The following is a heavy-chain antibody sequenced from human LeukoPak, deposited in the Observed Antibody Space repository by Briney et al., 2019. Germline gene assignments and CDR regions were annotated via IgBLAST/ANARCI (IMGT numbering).Heavy chain of an antibody. Sequence: ASVKVSCKASGYTFTSYGISWVRQAPGQGLEWMGWISAYNGNTNYAQKLQGRVTMTTDTSTSTAYMELRSLRSDDTAVYYCAAGYQLLSSYGMDVWGQGTTVTVSS. CDR1: GYTFTSYG. V-gene: IGHV1-18*01. J-gene: IGHJ6*02. CDR3: AAGYQLLSSYGMDV. D-gene: IGHD2-2*01. CDR2: ISAYNGNT.